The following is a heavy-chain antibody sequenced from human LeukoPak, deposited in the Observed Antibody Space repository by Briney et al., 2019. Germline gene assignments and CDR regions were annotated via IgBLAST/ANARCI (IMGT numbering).Heavy chain of an antibody. CDR2: ISRGGTT. D-gene: IGHD1-26*01. CDR1: GFTFSDYY. Sequence: GGSLRLSCAASGFTFSDYYMSWVRRAPGKGLEWVSVISRGGTTYYADSVKGRFTNSRDSSKNTLYLQMNSLRAEDTAVYYCARGGNIAGATRSAFDIWGQGTMVTVSS. V-gene: IGHV3-53*01. CDR3: ARGGNIAGATRSAFDI. J-gene: IGHJ3*02.